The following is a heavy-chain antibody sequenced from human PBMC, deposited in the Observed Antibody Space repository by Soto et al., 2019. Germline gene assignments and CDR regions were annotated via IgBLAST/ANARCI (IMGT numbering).Heavy chain of an antibody. J-gene: IGHJ3*02. D-gene: IGHD3-3*01. Sequence: GSLSLSFAASGFTFSSYSMNWVRQAPGKGLEWVSSISSISSYIYYADSVKGRFTISRDNAKNSLYLQMNSLRAEDTAVYYCARVAEVEYSDFWSGYSNDAFDIWGQGTMVTVSS. CDR3: ARVAEVEYSDFWSGYSNDAFDI. CDR1: GFTFSSYS. V-gene: IGHV3-21*01. CDR2: ISSISSYI.